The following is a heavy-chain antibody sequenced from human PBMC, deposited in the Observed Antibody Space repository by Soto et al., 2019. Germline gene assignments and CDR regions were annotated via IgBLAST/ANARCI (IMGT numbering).Heavy chain of an antibody. V-gene: IGHV3-23*01. D-gene: IGHD3-3*01. Sequence: GGSLRLSCAASGFTFSSYAMSWVRQAPGKGLEWVSAISGSGGSTYYADSVKGRFTISRDNSKNTLYLQMNSLRAEDTAVYYCAKDTDYDFWSGPSFDYWGQGTLVTVSS. J-gene: IGHJ4*02. CDR1: GFTFSSYA. CDR3: AKDTDYDFWSGPSFDY. CDR2: ISGSGGST.